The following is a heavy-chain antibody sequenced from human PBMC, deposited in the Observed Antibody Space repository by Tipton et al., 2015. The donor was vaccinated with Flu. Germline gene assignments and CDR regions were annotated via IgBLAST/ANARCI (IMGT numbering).Heavy chain of an antibody. CDR3: AKDMGSGWDPQLDS. J-gene: IGHJ4*02. D-gene: IGHD6-19*01. V-gene: IGHV3-9*01. CDR2: ISWNGGSI. CDR1: GFIFDEYA. Sequence: SLRLSCAASGFIFDEYAMHWVRQVPGKGLEWVSGISWNGGSIGYGDSVKGRFTISRDNAKNSLFLQMNSLRPQDTALYYCAKDMGSGWDPQLDSWGQGTLVTVSS.